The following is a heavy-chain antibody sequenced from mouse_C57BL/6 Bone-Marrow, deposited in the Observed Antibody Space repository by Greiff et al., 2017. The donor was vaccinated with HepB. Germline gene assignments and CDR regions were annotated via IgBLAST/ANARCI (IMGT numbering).Heavy chain of an antibody. D-gene: IGHD2-4*01. CDR3: ARPIPIYYDYGYYAMDY. CDR1: GYTFTSYW. V-gene: IGHV1-72*01. J-gene: IGHJ4*01. CDR2: IDPNSGGT. Sequence: QVQLQQPGAELVKPGASVKLSCKASGYTFTSYWMHWVKQRPGRGLEWIGRIDPNSGGTKDTEKFKSKATLTVDKPSSTAYMQLSSLTSEDSAVYYCARPIPIYYDYGYYAMDYWGQGTSVTVSS.